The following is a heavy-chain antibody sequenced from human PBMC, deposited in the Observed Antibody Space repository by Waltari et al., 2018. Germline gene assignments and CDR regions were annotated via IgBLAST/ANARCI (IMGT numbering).Heavy chain of an antibody. D-gene: IGHD2-15*01. Sequence: EVQLVESGGGLVKPGGSLRLSCAASGFAFSSYSMNWVRQAPGKGLEWVSSISSSSSYIYYADSVKGRFTISRDNAKNSLYLQMNSLRAEDTAVYYCASLGYCSGGSCPESWGQGTLVTVSS. CDR3: ASLGYCSGGSCPES. J-gene: IGHJ5*02. CDR1: GFAFSSYS. V-gene: IGHV3-21*01. CDR2: ISSSSSYI.